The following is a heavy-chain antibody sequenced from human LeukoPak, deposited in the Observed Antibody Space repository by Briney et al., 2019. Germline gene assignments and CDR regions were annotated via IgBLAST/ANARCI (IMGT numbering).Heavy chain of an antibody. CDR3: AKVSWLGTLPSYHFDS. J-gene: IGHJ4*02. D-gene: IGHD6-19*01. V-gene: IGHV3-23*01. CDR2: IRGTGTTT. CDR1: GFTFSDHA. Sequence: HPGGSLRLSCAASGFTFSDHAMSWVRQAPGKGLEWASAIRGTGTTTFYAASVKGRFTISRVNSKNTADLQMNSLRAEDTAVYYCAKVSWLGTLPSYHFDSWGQGTQVTVSS.